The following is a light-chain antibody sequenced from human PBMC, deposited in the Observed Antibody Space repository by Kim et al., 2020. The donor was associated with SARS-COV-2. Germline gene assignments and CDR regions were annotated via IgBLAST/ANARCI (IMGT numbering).Light chain of an antibody. V-gene: IGKV3-20*01. Sequence: DIVLTQSPGTLSLSPGERATLSCRAIQSVGRNYLAWYQQKPGQAPRLLIHHASNRATGIPDRFSGSGSETDFSLTISRLEPEDFAVFYCQQYATAPLTFGGGTKVDIK. CDR2: HAS. CDR1: QSVGRNY. J-gene: IGKJ4*01. CDR3: QQYATAPLT.